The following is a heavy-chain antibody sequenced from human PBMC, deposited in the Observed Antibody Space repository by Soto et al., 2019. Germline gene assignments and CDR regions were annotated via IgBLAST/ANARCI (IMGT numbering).Heavy chain of an antibody. CDR3: ARKGVAFDY. V-gene: IGHV3-11*04. J-gene: IGHJ4*02. D-gene: IGHD3-3*01. Sequence: PGGSLRLSCAASGFTFSDYYMSWIRQAPGKGLEWISYISTTSSSIYYADSVKGRFTISRDNAKNSLFLQMNSLRDEDTAVYYCARKGVAFDYWGQGALVTVSS. CDR2: ISTTSSSI. CDR1: GFTFSDYY.